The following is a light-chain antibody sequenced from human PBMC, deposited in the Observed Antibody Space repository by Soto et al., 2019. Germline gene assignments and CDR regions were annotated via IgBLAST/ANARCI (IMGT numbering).Light chain of an antibody. CDR2: GAS. CDR3: QQYGRSGT. J-gene: IGKJ1*01. V-gene: IGKV3-20*01. CDR1: QSVSNNY. Sequence: EIVLTQSPGTLSLSPGERATLSCRASQSVSNNYLARYQQKPGQAPRLLIYGASNRAPGIPDRFSGGGSGTDFTLTLSRLEPADFAVYYCQQYGRSGTFGQGTKVDIK.